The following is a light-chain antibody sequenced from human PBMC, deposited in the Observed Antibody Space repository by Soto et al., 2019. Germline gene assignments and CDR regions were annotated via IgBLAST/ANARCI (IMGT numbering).Light chain of an antibody. CDR3: AAWDDSLSSVV. Sequence: QSVLTQPPSASGTPGQRVTISCSGSSSNIGSNYVYWYQQLPGTAPKILIYRNNQRPSRVPDQFSGSKSGTSASLAISGLRSEDEADYYCAAWDDSLSSVVFGGGTKLTVL. J-gene: IGLJ2*01. V-gene: IGLV1-47*01. CDR2: RNN. CDR1: SSNIGSNY.